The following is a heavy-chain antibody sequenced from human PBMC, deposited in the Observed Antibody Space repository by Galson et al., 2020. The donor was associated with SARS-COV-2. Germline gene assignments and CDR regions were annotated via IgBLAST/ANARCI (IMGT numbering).Heavy chain of an antibody. Sequence: GSLRLSCTVSGGSVSSGSYYWSWIRQPPGKGLEWIGYIYYSGSTNYNPSLKSRVTISVDTSKNQFSLKLSSVTAADTAVYYCARDRIVVVPAARPYYYGMDVWGQGTTVTVSS. J-gene: IGHJ6*02. CDR2: IYYSGST. CDR1: GGSVSSGSYY. V-gene: IGHV4-61*01. D-gene: IGHD2-2*01. CDR3: ARDRIVVVPAARPYYYGMDV.